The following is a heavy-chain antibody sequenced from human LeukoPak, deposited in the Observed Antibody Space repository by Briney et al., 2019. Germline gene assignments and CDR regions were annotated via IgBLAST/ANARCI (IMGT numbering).Heavy chain of an antibody. J-gene: IGHJ4*02. D-gene: IGHD6-13*01. CDR1: GFTFDDYA. V-gene: IGHV3-9*01. Sequence: GRSLRLSCAASGFTFDDYAMHWVRQAPGKGLEWVSGISWNSGSIGYADSVKGRFTISRDNAKNPLYLQMNSLRAEDTALYYCAXDRSIAAAGPFDYWGQGTLVTVSS. CDR2: ISWNSGSI. CDR3: AXDRSIAAAGPFDY.